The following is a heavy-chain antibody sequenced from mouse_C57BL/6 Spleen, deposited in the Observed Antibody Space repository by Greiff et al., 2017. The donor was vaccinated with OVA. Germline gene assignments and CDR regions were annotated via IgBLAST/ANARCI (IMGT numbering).Heavy chain of an antibody. CDR2: INPSTGGT. D-gene: IGHD1-1*01. V-gene: IGHV1-42*01. J-gene: IGHJ2*01. CDR1: GYSFTGYY. CDR3: ARKGLITTAFDY. Sequence: QLQQSGPELVKPGASVKISCKASGYSFTGYYMNWVKQSPEKSLEWIGEINPSTGGTTYNQKFKAKATLTVDKSSSTAYMQLKSLTSEDSAVYYCARKGLITTAFDYWGQGTTLTVSS.